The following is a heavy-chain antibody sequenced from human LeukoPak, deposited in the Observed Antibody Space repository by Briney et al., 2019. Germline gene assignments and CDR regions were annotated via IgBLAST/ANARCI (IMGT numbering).Heavy chain of an antibody. Sequence: SVKVSCKASGGTFSRYAISWVRPAPGQGLEWMGGIIPIFGTANYAPKFQGRVTITADKSTSTAYMELSSLRSEDTAVYCCARGGTVTCNWFDPWGQGTLVTVSS. D-gene: IGHD4-17*01. CDR2: IIPIFGTA. V-gene: IGHV1-69*06. CDR3: ARGGTVTCNWFDP. J-gene: IGHJ5*02. CDR1: GGTFSRYA.